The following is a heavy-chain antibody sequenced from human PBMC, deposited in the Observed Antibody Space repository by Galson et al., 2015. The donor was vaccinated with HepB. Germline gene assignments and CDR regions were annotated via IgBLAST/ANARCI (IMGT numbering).Heavy chain of an antibody. CDR1: GFTFSSCG. CDR2: ISYGGSHR. V-gene: IGHV3-30*18. D-gene: IGHD5-18*01. Sequence: SMRLSCAASGFTFSSCGMHWVRQAPGKGLEWVAVISYGGSHRYYADSEKGRFTVSRDNSENTLYLQMNSLRAEDTAVYYCAKDSMGFSYGPHYFDDWGQGTRVTVSS. CDR3: AKDSMGFSYGPHYFDD. J-gene: IGHJ4*02.